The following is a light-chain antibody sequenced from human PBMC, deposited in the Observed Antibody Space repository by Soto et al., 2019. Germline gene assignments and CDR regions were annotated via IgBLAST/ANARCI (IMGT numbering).Light chain of an antibody. V-gene: IGKV1-27*01. J-gene: IGKJ3*01. CDR2: ATS. CDR1: QAISSY. Sequence: DIQLTQSPSSLSASVGDRVTITCRASQAISSYLAWYQQKPGKVPELLIYATSTLQSGAPSRFSGSGSGTDFTLTISSLEPEDFAVYYCQQRSNWPPLFTFGPGTKVDIK. CDR3: QQRSNWPPLFT.